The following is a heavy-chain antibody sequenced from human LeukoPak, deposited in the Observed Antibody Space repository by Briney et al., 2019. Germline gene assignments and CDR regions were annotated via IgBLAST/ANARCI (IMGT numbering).Heavy chain of an antibody. Sequence: GGSLRLSCAAPGFTFSNAWMSWIRQAPGKGLEWVSYSSSSGTTIYYADSVKGRFAISRDNAKNSLYLQMNSLRAEDTAVYYCARRRDFIDYWGQGTLVTVSS. V-gene: IGHV3-11*01. CDR1: GFTFSNAW. CDR3: ARRRDFIDY. J-gene: IGHJ4*02. D-gene: IGHD3/OR15-3a*01. CDR2: SSSSGTTI.